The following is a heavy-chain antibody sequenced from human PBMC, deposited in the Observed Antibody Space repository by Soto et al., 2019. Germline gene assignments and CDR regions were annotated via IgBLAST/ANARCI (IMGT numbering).Heavy chain of an antibody. CDR1: GFKFTDYG. D-gene: IGHD3-22*01. J-gene: IGHJ4*02. CDR3: VRVGGSIASSGKFDY. Sequence: QVQLVESGGGVVQPGRSLRLSCAASGFKFTDYGLNWVRQTPGKGLEWVAISWFDGSIAYYAESVKGRFTISRDDSRNTVYLLMNRLRGEDTAMYYCVRVGGSIASSGKFDYWGQGNQLTVSS. V-gene: IGHV3-33*01. CDR2: SWFDGSIA.